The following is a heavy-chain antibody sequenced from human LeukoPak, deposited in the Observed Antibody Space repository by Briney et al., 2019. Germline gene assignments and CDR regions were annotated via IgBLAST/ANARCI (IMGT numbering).Heavy chain of an antibody. D-gene: IGHD1/OR15-1a*01. J-gene: IGHJ4*02. Sequence: ASVKVSCRASGYTFTSYGISGVRQAPGQGLEWMGWISAYNGNTNYAQKLQGRVTMTTDTSTSTAYMELRSLRSENTAVYSCARTDTSNIDYWGQGTLVTVSS. V-gene: IGHV1-18*01. CDR3: ARTDTSNIDY. CDR2: ISAYNGNT. CDR1: GYTFTSYG.